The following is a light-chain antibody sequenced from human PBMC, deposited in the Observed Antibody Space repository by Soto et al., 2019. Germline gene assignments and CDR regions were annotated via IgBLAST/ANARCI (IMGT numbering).Light chain of an antibody. Sequence: EIVLTQSPGTLSVSPGERATLSCRASQTISSNNLAWYQQKPGQAPSLLIYGTSSRATGIPDRFSGSGSGTDFTLTISILEPEDSAIYYCQQYGSWTFGQGPKVEI. J-gene: IGKJ1*01. V-gene: IGKV3-20*01. CDR2: GTS. CDR3: QQYGSWT. CDR1: QTISSNN.